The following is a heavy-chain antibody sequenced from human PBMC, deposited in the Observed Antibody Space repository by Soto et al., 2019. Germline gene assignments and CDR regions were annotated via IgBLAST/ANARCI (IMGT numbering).Heavy chain of an antibody. CDR1: GGSFSGYY. J-gene: IGHJ3*02. V-gene: IGHV4-34*01. D-gene: IGHD6-6*01. CDR2: INHSGST. Sequence: SETLSLTCAVYGGSFSGYYWSWIRQPPGKGLEWIGEINHSGSTNYNPSLKSRVTISVDTSKNQFSLKLSSVTAADTAVYYCARDRWYSSSTTFDIWGQGTMVTVSS. CDR3: ARDRWYSSSTTFDI.